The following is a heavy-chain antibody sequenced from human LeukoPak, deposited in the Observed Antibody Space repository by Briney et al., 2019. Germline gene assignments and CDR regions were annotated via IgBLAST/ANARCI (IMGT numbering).Heavy chain of an antibody. CDR3: ARGSGWYDDY. J-gene: IGHJ4*02. D-gene: IGHD6-19*01. CDR1: GSTFSSYW. Sequence: TGGSLRLSCAASGSTFSSYWMSWVRQAPGKGLEWVANIKQDGSEKYYVDSVKGRFTISRDNAKNSLYLQMNSLRAEDTAVYYCARGSGWYDDYWGQGTLVTVSS. CDR2: IKQDGSEK. V-gene: IGHV3-7*01.